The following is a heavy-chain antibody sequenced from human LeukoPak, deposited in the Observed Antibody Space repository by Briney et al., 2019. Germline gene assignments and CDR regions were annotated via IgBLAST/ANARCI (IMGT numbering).Heavy chain of an antibody. CDR1: GFTFSSYS. D-gene: IGHD3-22*01. Sequence: GGSLRLSCAASGFTFSSYSMNWVRQAPGKGLEWVSSISSSSSYIYYADSVKGRFTISRDNARNSLYLQMNSLRAEDTAVYYCARTSITMIGPLYYFDYWGQGTLVTVSS. V-gene: IGHV3-21*01. CDR2: ISSSSSYI. J-gene: IGHJ4*02. CDR3: ARTSITMIGPLYYFDY.